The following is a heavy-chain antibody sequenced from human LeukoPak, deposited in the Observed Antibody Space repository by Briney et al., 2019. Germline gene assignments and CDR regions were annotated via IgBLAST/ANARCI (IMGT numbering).Heavy chain of an antibody. J-gene: IGHJ4*02. V-gene: IGHV4-59*01. CDR3: ARIAVAGYFDY. CDR1: GGSISSYY. D-gene: IGHD6-19*01. Sequence: SETLSLTCTVSGGSISSYYWSWIRQPPGKGLEWIGYIYYSGSTNYNPSLKSRVTISVDTSKNQFSLKLSSVTAADTAVYYCARIAVAGYFDYWGQGTLVTVS. CDR2: IYYSGST.